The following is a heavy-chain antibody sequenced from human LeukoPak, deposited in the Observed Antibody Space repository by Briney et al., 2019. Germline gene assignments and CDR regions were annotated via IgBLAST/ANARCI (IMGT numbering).Heavy chain of an antibody. D-gene: IGHD3-22*01. Sequence: PGGSLRLSCAASGFTFSSYDMHWVRQAPGKGLEYASAISSNGGGTYYANSVQGRFTISRDNSRNTVYLQMGSLRAEDMAVYYCARRSEQVVIDYWGQGTLVTVSS. CDR2: ISSNGGGT. CDR3: ARRSEQVVIDY. CDR1: GFTFSSYD. V-gene: IGHV3-64*01. J-gene: IGHJ4*02.